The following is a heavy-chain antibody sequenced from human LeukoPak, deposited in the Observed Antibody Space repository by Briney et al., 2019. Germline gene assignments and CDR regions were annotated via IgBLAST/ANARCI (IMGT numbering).Heavy chain of an antibody. CDR2: INPNSGGT. CDR3: ARVPKWQQLVYYFDY. D-gene: IGHD6-13*01. V-gene: IGHV1-2*02. J-gene: IGHJ4*02. Sequence: RASVKVSCKASGYTFTGYYMHWVRQAPGQGLEWMGWINPNSGGTNYAQKFQGRVTMTRDTSISTAYMELSRLRSDDTAVYYCARVPKWQQLVYYFDYWGQGTLVTVSS. CDR1: GYTFTGYY.